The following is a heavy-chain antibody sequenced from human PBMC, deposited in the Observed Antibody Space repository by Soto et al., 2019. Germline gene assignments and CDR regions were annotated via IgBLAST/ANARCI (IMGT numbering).Heavy chain of an antibody. V-gene: IGHV4-34*01. CDR3: ARERSYYDSSGYYLY. D-gene: IGHD3-22*01. J-gene: IGHJ4*02. CDR1: GGSFSGYY. CDR2: INHSGST. Sequence: SETLSLTCAVYGGSFSGYYWSWIRQPPGKGLEWIGEINHSGSTNYNPSLKSRVTISVDTSKNQFSLKLSSVTAADTAVYYCARERSYYDSSGYYLYWGQGTLVTVSS.